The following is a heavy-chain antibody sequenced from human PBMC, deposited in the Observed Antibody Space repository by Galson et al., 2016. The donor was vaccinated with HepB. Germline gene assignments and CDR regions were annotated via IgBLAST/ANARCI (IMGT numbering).Heavy chain of an antibody. Sequence: SLRLSCAASGFTFSSYSMSWVRQAPGSGLEWVSYISSSSSTIYYADSVKGRFTISRDNAKNSLFLQLNSLRAEDTAVYYCARLRFSSSWYKDYGGQGTLVTVSS. J-gene: IGHJ4*02. CDR2: ISSSSSTI. D-gene: IGHD6-13*01. CDR3: ARLRFSSSWYKDY. CDR1: GFTFSSYS. V-gene: IGHV3-48*04.